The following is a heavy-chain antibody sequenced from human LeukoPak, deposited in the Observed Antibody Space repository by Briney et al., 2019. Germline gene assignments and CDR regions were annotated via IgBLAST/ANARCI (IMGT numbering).Heavy chain of an antibody. J-gene: IGHJ4*02. D-gene: IGHD3-3*01. CDR2: IYTSGST. CDR3: ARDRGVDYDFWSGYYSRFDY. Sequence: SETLSLTCTVSGGSISSYYWSWIRQPAGKGLEWIGRIYTSGSTNYNPSLKSRVIISVDKSVKQFSLKLSNVTAADNAVYYCARDRGVDYDFWSGYYSRFDYGGEGSLVTV. V-gene: IGHV4-4*07. CDR1: GGSISSYY.